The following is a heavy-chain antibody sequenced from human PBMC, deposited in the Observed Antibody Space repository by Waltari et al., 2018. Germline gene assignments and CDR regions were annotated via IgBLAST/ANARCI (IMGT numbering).Heavy chain of an antibody. CDR1: GGSFSGYY. J-gene: IGHJ4*02. D-gene: IGHD3-10*01. V-gene: IGHV4-34*01. CDR3: ARGWMMVRGVIIDY. CDR2: INHSGST. Sequence: QVQLQQWGAGLLKPSETLSLTCAVYGGSFSGYYWSWIRQPPGKGLEWIGEINHSGSTNYNPSLKSRVTISVDTSKNQFSLKLSSVTAADTAVYYCARGWMMVRGVIIDYWGQGTLVTVSS.